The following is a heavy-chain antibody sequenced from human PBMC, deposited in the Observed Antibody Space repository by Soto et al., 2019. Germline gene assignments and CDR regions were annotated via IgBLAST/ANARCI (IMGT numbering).Heavy chain of an antibody. CDR3: AKGGPGITGTLDAFDI. D-gene: IGHD1-20*01. CDR1: GFTFSSYA. Sequence: EVQLLESGGGLVQPGGSLRLSCAASGFTFSSYAMSWVRQAPGKGLEGVSAISGSGGSTYYADSVKGRFTISRDNSKNTLYLQMNSLRAEDTAVYYCAKGGPGITGTLDAFDIWGQGTMVTVSS. V-gene: IGHV3-23*01. J-gene: IGHJ3*02. CDR2: ISGSGGST.